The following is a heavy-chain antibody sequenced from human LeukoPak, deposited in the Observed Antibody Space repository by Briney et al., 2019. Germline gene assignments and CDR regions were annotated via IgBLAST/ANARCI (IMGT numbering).Heavy chain of an antibody. J-gene: IGHJ3*02. V-gene: IGHV4-59*08. CDR3: AVLNWVYAFDI. D-gene: IGHD7-27*01. CDR1: GGSINSYY. Sequence: SETLSLTCTVSGGSINSYYWSWIRQPPGKGLEWIGYISYSGSTNYNPSLKSRVTISVDTSKNQFSLKLSSVTAADTAMYYCAVLNWVYAFDIWGQGTMVTVSS. CDR2: ISYSGST.